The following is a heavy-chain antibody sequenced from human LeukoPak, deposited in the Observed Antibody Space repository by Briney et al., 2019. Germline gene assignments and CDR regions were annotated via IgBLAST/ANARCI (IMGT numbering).Heavy chain of an antibody. D-gene: IGHD3-9*01. Sequence: PSETLSLTCTVSGGSISSYYWSWIRQPPGKGLEWIGYIYYSGSTNYNPSLKSRVTISVDTPKNQFSLKLSSVTAADTAVYYCARDLGYYDILTGYPYAFDIWGQGTMVTVSS. CDR1: GGSISSYY. J-gene: IGHJ3*02. CDR2: IYYSGST. CDR3: ARDLGYYDILTGYPYAFDI. V-gene: IGHV4-59*01.